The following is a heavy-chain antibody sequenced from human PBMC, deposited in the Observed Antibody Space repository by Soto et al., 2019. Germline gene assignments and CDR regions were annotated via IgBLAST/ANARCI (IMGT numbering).Heavy chain of an antibody. CDR2: IYYSGST. Sequence: ALSRTGPVSGGSISSGDYYWSWIRQPPGKGLEWIGYIYYSGSTYYNPSLKSRITISVDTSKNQFSLKLSSVTAADTAVYYCARDPARRHSSSWYWFDPWGQGTLVTVSS. CDR3: ARDPARRHSSSWYWFDP. CDR1: GGSISSGDYY. D-gene: IGHD6-13*01. J-gene: IGHJ5*02. V-gene: IGHV4-30-4*01.